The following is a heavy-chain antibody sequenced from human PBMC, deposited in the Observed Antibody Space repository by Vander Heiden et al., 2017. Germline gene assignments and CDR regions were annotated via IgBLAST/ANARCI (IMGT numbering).Heavy chain of an antibody. V-gene: IGHV3-48*03. D-gene: IGHD4-17*01. J-gene: IGHJ4*02. Sequence: EVQLVESGGGLVQPGGSLRLSCAASGFNCRSHERNWLRQGPGKGLEWVSYISSSGSTIYYADSVKGRFTISRDNAKNSLYLQMNSLRAEDTAVYYCARDYGDYKLYYFDYWGQGTLVTVSS. CDR2: ISSSGSTI. CDR3: ARDYGDYKLYYFDY. CDR1: GFNCRSHE.